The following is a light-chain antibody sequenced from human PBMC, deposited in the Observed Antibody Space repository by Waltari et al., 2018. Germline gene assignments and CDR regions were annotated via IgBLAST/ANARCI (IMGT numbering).Light chain of an antibody. CDR2: GAS. V-gene: IGKV3-20*01. Sequence: EIVLTQSPGTLSLSPGERATLPCRASQTVRTTYLAWYQQQPGQAPTLLIYGASSRATGLPNRFSSSASATYFSLTISSLAPEDFAVYYCQQYDISPLTFGGGTKVEIK. CDR1: QTVRTTY. J-gene: IGKJ4*01. CDR3: QQYDISPLT.